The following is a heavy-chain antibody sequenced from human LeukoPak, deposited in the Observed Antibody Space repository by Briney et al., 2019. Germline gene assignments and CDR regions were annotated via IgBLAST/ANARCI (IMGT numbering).Heavy chain of an antibody. V-gene: IGHV1-69*06. Sequence: PWATLKLSCKLSGGTFSSYAISCVRQAPGQGLEWMGGIIPIFGTANYAQEFQGRVTITADKSTSTAYMELSSLRAEDTAVYYCARDGGYSGYDLRTGGVDYWGQGTLVTVSS. CDR2: IIPIFGTA. CDR1: GGTFSSYA. D-gene: IGHD5-12*01. J-gene: IGHJ4*02. CDR3: ARDGGYSGYDLRTGGVDY.